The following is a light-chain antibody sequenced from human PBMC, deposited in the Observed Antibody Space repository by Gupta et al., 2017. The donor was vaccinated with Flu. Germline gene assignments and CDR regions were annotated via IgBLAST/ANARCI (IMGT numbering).Light chain of an antibody. CDR3: QQYGSSPLT. V-gene: IGKV3-20*01. CDR2: GAS. J-gene: IGKJ4*01. Sequence: EIVLTQSPGTLSLSPGERATLSCRASQSVSSNYLIWYQQKPGQAPRLLIYGASSRATGIPDRFSGSGSGTDFTLTISRLEPEDFAVHYCQQYGSSPLTFGGGTKVEIK. CDR1: QSVSSNY.